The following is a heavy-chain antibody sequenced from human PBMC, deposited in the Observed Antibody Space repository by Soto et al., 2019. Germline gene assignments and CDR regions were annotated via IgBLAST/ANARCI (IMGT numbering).Heavy chain of an antibody. CDR1: GYTFANYD. V-gene: IGHV1-18*01. Sequence: ASVKVSCKASGYTFANYDITWVRQAPGQGLEWMGWISAYNAITNYAQKFQDRVTMTTDTSTSTAYMELRSLKSDDTAVYYCAREAFYYDSSGFSLRHGAFDIWGQGTMVTVS. J-gene: IGHJ3*02. D-gene: IGHD3-22*01. CDR3: AREAFYYDSSGFSLRHGAFDI. CDR2: ISAYNAIT.